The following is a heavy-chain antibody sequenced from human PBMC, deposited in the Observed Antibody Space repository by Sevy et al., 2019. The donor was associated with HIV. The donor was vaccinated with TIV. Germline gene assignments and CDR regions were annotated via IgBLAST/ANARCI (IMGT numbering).Heavy chain of an antibody. J-gene: IGHJ4*02. CDR2: INQDGNVK. Sequence: GGSLRLSCVASGFTLNGYWMSWVRQAPGKELEWVANINQDGNVKYYIDTVKGRFTISRDTARNLLYLQMNSLRVEDTALYYCVRAIAADGSFWGQGTLVTVSS. CDR1: GFTLNGYW. CDR3: VRAIAADGSF. V-gene: IGHV3-7*01. D-gene: IGHD6-13*01.